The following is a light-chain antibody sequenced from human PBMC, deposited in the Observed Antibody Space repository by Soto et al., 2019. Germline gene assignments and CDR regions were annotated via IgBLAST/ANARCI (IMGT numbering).Light chain of an antibody. V-gene: IGKV1-5*01. CDR2: DAS. J-gene: IGKJ5*01. CDR1: QSISTR. Sequence: DIQMTQSPSSLSASVGDRVTITCRARQSISTRLAWYQQKPGKAPKFLIYDASSLESGVPSRFSGSGSGTDFTLTISSLQPEDFATYYCQQKNTFGQGTRLEN. CDR3: QQKNT.